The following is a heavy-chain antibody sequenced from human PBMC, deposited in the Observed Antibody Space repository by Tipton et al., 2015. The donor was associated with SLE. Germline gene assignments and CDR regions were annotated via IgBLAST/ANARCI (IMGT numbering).Heavy chain of an antibody. Sequence: TLSLTCTVSGGSISSYYWSWIRQPPGKGLEWIGYIYYSGSTNYNPSLKSRVTISVDTSKNQFSLKLSSVTAADTAVYYCARGGSYYYDSSGYPAALDIWGPGTMVAASS. D-gene: IGHD3-22*01. CDR2: IYYSGST. CDR3: ARGGSYYYDSSGYPAALDI. V-gene: IGHV4-59*01. CDR1: GGSISSYY. J-gene: IGHJ3*02.